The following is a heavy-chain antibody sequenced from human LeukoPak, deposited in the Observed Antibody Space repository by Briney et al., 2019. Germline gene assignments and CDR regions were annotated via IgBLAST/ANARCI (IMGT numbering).Heavy chain of an antibody. CDR1: GGSIRSSGDY. V-gene: IGHV3-23*01. Sequence: PAETLSLTRTVSGGSIRSSGDYWGWIRQAPGKGLEWVSGISENGGTTFYADSVKGRFTITRDNSKNTLYAQMNSLRGEDTAVYYCAKDYGPKQLVFFDSWGQGTLVTVSS. J-gene: IGHJ4*02. CDR3: AKDYGPKQLVFFDS. CDR2: ISENGGTT. D-gene: IGHD6-13*01.